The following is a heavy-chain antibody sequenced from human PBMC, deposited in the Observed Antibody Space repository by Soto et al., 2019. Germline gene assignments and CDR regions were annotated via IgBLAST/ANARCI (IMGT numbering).Heavy chain of an antibody. D-gene: IGHD1-7*01. CDR2: ISGSGGST. J-gene: IGHJ4*02. Sequence: GGSLRLSCAASGFTFSSYAMGWVRQAPGKGLEWVSAISGSGGSTYYADSVKGRFTISRDNSKNTLYLQMNSLRAEDTAVYYCAKDQLELEYYFDYWGQGTLVTVSS. CDR1: GFTFSSYA. V-gene: IGHV3-23*01. CDR3: AKDQLELEYYFDY.